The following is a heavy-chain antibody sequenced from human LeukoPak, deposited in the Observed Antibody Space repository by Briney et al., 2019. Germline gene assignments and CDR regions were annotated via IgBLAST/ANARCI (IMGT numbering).Heavy chain of an antibody. J-gene: IGHJ6*02. D-gene: IGHD2-15*01. Sequence: GGSLRLSCAASGFTFSTYWMHWVRQTPGKGLVWVSRINSDGSNTNYADSVKGRFTISRDNAKNTLYLQMNSLRAEDTAVYYCARDVNGGWSLHYYYYYGMDVWGQGTTVTVSS. V-gene: IGHV3-74*01. CDR1: GFTFSTYW. CDR3: ARDVNGGWSLHYYYYYGMDV. CDR2: INSDGSNT.